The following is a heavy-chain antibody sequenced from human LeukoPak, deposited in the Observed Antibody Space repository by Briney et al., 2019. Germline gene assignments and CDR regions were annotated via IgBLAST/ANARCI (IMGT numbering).Heavy chain of an antibody. J-gene: IGHJ4*02. CDR1: GFTVSGNS. V-gene: IGHV3-66*01. CDR3: ASNRGWVYFDY. Sequence: GGSLSLSCAASGFTVSGNSMSWVRQAPGKGLEWVSVIYSGGTTYYADSVKGRFTISRDNSKNTLHLQMNNLRAEDTAVYYCASNRGWVYFDYWGQGTLVTVSS. D-gene: IGHD6-19*01. CDR2: IYSGGTT.